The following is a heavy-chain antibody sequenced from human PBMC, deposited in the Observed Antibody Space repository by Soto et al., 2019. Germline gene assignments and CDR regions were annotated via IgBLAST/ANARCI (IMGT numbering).Heavy chain of an antibody. CDR3: ARGTDLWLFYDYWSGLKGYYYGMDV. J-gene: IGHJ6*02. CDR2: FVLENGAT. Sequence: ASVKVSCKVSGYTLTEISILCVRQPPGEGLEWMGGFVLENGATIYAQRSQSRDTMTRDTSTSTVYTELSSLRSEYTAVYYSARGTDLWLFYDYWSGLKGYYYGMDVWGQGTTVTVSS. D-gene: IGHD3-3*01. V-gene: IGHV1-24*01. CDR1: GYTLTEIS.